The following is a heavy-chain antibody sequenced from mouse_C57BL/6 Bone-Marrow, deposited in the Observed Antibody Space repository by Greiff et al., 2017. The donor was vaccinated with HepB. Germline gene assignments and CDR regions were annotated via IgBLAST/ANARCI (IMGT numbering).Heavy chain of an antibody. D-gene: IGHD2-5*01. Sequence: EVKLQQSGAELVRPGASVKLSCTASGFNIKDDYMHWVKQRPEQGLEWIGWIDPENGDTEYASKFQGKATITADTSSNTAYLQLSSLTSEDTAVYYCTTDSNYPFAYWGQGTLVTVSA. CDR2: IDPENGDT. V-gene: IGHV14-4*01. J-gene: IGHJ3*01. CDR1: GFNIKDDY. CDR3: TTDSNYPFAY.